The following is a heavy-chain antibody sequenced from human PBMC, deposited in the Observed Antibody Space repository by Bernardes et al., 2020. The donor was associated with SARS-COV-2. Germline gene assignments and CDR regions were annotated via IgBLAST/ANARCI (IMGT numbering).Heavy chain of an antibody. D-gene: IGHD5-12*01. J-gene: IGHJ6*02. CDR2: IYVGGSR. CDR3: ARDLTIMGMDI. V-gene: IGHV3-53*05. CDR1: GFSVRTKY. Sequence: GGSLRLSCAVSGFSVRTKYMTWVRQAPGKGLEWVSIIYVGGSRYHADSVKGRFTISRDNSKNTVYLQMNSLRPEDTAVYYCARDLTIMGMDIWGHGTTVKVSS.